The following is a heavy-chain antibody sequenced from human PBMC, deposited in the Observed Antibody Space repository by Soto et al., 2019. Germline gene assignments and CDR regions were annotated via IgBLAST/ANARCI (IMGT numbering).Heavy chain of an antibody. CDR1: GGSISSSNW. Sequence: QVQLQESGPGLVKPSGTLSLTCAVSGGSISSSNWWSWVRQPPGKGLEWIGEIYHSGSTNYNPSRQRRGPISVDKSKNQFSLELSSVTAADTAVYYCAREVPGEVEPAAPPNYYYYGMDVWGQGTTVTVSS. D-gene: IGHD2-2*01. J-gene: IGHJ6*02. CDR2: IYHSGST. V-gene: IGHV4-4*02. CDR3: AREVPGEVEPAAPPNYYYYGMDV.